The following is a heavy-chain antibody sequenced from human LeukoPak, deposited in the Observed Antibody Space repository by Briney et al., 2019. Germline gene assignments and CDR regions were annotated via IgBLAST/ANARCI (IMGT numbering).Heavy chain of an antibody. D-gene: IGHD6-19*01. CDR2: ISGSGGST. CDR1: GFTFGSYA. J-gene: IGHJ4*02. CDR3: ANIAVAGNKYFDY. Sequence: EPGGSLRLSCAASGFTFGSYAMSWVRRAPGKGLEWVSVISGSGGSTYYADSVKGRFTISRDNSKNTLYLQMNSLRAEDTAVYYCANIAVAGNKYFDYWGQGTLVTVSS. V-gene: IGHV3-23*01.